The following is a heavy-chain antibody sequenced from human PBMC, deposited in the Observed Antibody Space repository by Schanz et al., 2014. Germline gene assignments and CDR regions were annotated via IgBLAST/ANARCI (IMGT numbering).Heavy chain of an antibody. CDR2: INPSSGTT. CDR3: ARDGEAAAGCDS. CDR1: GYTFTTYY. D-gene: IGHD6-13*01. J-gene: IGHJ4*02. Sequence: QVQLVQSGAEVKKPGVSVKVSCKASGYTFTTYYIHWVRQPPGQGVEWMGKINPSSGTTRIAQNLQGRLTVSRDTSTSTVNMELSSLRSEDTAVYYCARDGEAAAGCDSWGQGTLVTVSS. V-gene: IGHV1-46*04.